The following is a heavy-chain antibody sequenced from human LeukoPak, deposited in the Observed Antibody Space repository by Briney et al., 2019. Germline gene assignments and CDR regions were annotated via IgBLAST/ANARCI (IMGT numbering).Heavy chain of an antibody. V-gene: IGHV4-38-2*01. CDR1: GYSFSSGYY. CDR2: IYHSGST. D-gene: IGHD3-3*01. Sequence: SETLSLACAVSGYSFSSGYYWGWIRQPPGKGLEWIGSIYHSGSTYYNPSLKSRVTISVDTSKNQFSLKLSSVTAADTAMYYCARFNYDFWSGLTYYYYMDVWGKGTMVTVSS. CDR3: ARFNYDFWSGLTYYYYMDV. J-gene: IGHJ6*03.